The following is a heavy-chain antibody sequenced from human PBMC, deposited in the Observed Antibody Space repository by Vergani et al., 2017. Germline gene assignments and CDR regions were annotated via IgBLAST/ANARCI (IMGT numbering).Heavy chain of an antibody. CDR1: DSSIMTNPY. V-gene: IGHV4-38-2*01. CDR3: ARHRGSGGCFPSSYFYWMDV. J-gene: IGHJ6*02. CDR2: IHHSGDT. D-gene: IGHD3-10*01. Sequence: QVQLQESGPGLVKPSETLTLTCDVSDSSIMTNPYWGWFRPSPGKGLEWIGCIHHSGDTHYNSSLNSRVSISIVSSSKFSLSLTSVTAADTAIYYCARHRGSGGCFPSSYFYWMDVWGHGTTVTVSS.